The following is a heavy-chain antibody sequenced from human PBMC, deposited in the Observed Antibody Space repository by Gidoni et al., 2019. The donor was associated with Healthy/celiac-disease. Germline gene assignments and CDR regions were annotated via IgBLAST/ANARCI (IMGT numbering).Heavy chain of an antibody. CDR1: GFTFSSYW. V-gene: IGHV3-7*01. CDR3: ARDRQWLVKSVYYYYGMDV. J-gene: IGHJ6*02. D-gene: IGHD6-19*01. Sequence: EVQLVESGGGLVQPGGSLRLSCAASGFTFSSYWMSWVRQAPGKGLEWVANIKQDGSEKYYVDSVKGRFTISRDNAKNSLYLQMNSLRAEDTAVYYCARDRQWLVKSVYYYYGMDVWGQGTTVTVSS. CDR2: IKQDGSEK.